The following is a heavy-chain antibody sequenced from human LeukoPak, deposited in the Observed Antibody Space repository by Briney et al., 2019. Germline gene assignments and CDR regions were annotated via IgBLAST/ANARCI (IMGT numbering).Heavy chain of an antibody. CDR1: GFTFSDYY. V-gene: IGHV3-11*04. Sequence: PGGSLRLSCAASGFTFSDYYMSWIRQAPGKGLEWLSYISSGSTIYYADSVKGRFTISRDNAKNSLYLQMNSLRAEDTAVYYCARVSRNRLSGGIDYWGQGTLVTVSS. D-gene: IGHD1-26*01. J-gene: IGHJ4*02. CDR2: ISSGSTI. CDR3: ARVSRNRLSGGIDY.